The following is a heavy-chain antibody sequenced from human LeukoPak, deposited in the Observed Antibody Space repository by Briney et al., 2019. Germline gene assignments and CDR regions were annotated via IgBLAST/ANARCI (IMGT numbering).Heavy chain of an antibody. V-gene: IGHV3-7*03. Sequence: PGGSLRLSCAASGFMFSNYWMSWVRQAPGKGLEWVANIKQDGSEKYYVDSAKGRFTISRDNAENSLYLQMNSLRAEDTAMYYCARKGLTVIRGVIINHYYYYGMDVWGKGTTVTVSS. J-gene: IGHJ6*04. CDR3: ARKGLTVIRGVIINHYYYYGMDV. CDR1: GFMFSNYW. CDR2: IKQDGSEK. D-gene: IGHD3-10*01.